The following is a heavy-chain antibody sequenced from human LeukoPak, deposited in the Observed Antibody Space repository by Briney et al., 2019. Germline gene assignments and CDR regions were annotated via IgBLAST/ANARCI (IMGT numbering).Heavy chain of an antibody. J-gene: IGHJ4*02. D-gene: IGHD5-18*01. Sequence: PSQTLSLTCTVSGGSISSGSYYWSWIRQPAGKGLEWIGRIYTSGSTNYNPSLKSRVTISVDTSKNQFSLKLCSVTAADTAVYYCAREGWDTAFDYWGQGTLVTVSS. CDR2: IYTSGST. CDR3: AREGWDTAFDY. V-gene: IGHV4-61*02. CDR1: GGSISSGSYY.